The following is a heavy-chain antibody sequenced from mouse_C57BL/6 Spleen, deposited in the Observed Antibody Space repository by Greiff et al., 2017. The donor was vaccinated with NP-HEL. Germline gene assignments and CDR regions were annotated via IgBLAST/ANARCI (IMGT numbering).Heavy chain of an antibody. D-gene: IGHD1-1*01. V-gene: IGHV1-55*01. J-gene: IGHJ2*01. CDR3: AREDYGSSPFDY. CDR2: IYPGSGST. CDR1: GYTFTSYW. Sequence: QVQLKQSGAELVKPGASVKMSCKASGYTFTSYWITWVKQRPGQGLEWIGDIYPGSGSTNYNEKFKSKATLTVDTSSSTAYMQLSSLTSEDSAVYYCAREDYGSSPFDYWGQGTTLTVSS.